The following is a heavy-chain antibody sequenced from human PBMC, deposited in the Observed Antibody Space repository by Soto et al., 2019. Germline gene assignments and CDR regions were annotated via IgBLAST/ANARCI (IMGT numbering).Heavy chain of an antibody. CDR1: GFTFGASA. CDR2: IGSKGETYAT. V-gene: IGHV3-73*01. CDR3: AYDY. J-gene: IGHJ4*02. Sequence: GGSLRLSCAASGFTFGASALQWVRQASGKGLEWLGRIGSKGETYATAYAASVKGRFTISRDNSKNTLYLQMNSLRAEDTAVYYCAYDYWGQGTLVTVSS.